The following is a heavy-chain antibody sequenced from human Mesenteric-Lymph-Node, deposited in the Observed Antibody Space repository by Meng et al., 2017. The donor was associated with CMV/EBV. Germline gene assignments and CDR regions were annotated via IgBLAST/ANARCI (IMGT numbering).Heavy chain of an antibody. J-gene: IGHJ4*02. Sequence: LSFVASVFPFPIFWMGWIRQAPGKGLGWAANIKQDGSEKYYVGSVKGRFTISRDNAKNSLYLQMNSLRAEDTAVYYCARDGTAKFDYWGQGTLVTVSS. CDR2: IKQDGSEK. CDR3: ARDGTAKFDY. V-gene: IGHV3-7*04. D-gene: IGHD1-26*01. CDR1: VFPFPIFW.